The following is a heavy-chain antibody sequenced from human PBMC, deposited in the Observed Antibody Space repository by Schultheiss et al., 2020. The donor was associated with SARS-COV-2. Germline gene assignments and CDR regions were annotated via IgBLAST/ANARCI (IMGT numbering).Heavy chain of an antibody. D-gene: IGHD2-2*01. V-gene: IGHV3-23*01. CDR1: GFTFSSDA. CDR2: ISGSGGNT. CDR3: AKEHIVVVPAFYYYYGMGV. J-gene: IGHJ6*02. Sequence: GGSLRLSCAASGFTFSSDAMSWVRQAPGKGLEWVSAISGSGGNTYYADSVKGRFTISRDNSKNTLYLQMNSLRAEDTAVYYCAKEHIVVVPAFYYYYGMGVWGQGTTVTVPS.